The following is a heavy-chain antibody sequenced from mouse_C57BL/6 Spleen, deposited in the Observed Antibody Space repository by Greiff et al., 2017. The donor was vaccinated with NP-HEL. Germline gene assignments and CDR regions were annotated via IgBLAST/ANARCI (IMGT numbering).Heavy chain of an antibody. D-gene: IGHD2-5*01. CDR2: INPNNGGT. V-gene: IGHV1-26*01. CDR1: GYTFTDYY. CDR3: ARSSNYSFDY. Sequence: VQLQQSGPELVKPGASVKISCKASGYTFTDYYMNWVKQSHGKSLEWIGDINPNNGGTSYNQKFKGKATLTVDKSSSTAYMELRSLTSEDSAVYYCARSSNYSFDYWGQGTTLTVSS. J-gene: IGHJ2*01.